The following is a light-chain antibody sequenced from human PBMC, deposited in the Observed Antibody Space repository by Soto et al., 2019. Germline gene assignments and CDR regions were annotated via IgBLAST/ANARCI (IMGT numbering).Light chain of an antibody. Sequence: QSVLTQPPSASGSLGQSVAISCTGTSSDVGGYNYVSWYQQHPGKAPKLLIYEVNKRPSGVPDRFSGSKSGNTASLTVSGLQAEDEADYYCSSYGGSSVFGTGTKV. J-gene: IGLJ1*01. CDR2: EVN. CDR3: SSYGGSSV. V-gene: IGLV2-8*01. CDR1: SSDVGGYNY.